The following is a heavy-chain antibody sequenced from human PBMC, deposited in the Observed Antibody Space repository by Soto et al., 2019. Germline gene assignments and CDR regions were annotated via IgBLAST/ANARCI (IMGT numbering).Heavy chain of an antibody. Sequence: GGSLRLSCAASGFTFSSYSMNWVRQAPGKGLEWVSSISSSSSYIYYADSVKGRFTISRDNAKKSLYLQMNSLRAEDTAVYYCARDRGLGFDAFDIWGQGTMVTVSS. J-gene: IGHJ3*02. CDR1: GFTFSSYS. D-gene: IGHD3-16*01. CDR2: ISSSSSYI. V-gene: IGHV3-21*01. CDR3: ARDRGLGFDAFDI.